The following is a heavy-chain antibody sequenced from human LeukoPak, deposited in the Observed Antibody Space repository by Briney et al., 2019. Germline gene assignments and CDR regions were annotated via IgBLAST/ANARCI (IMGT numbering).Heavy chain of an antibody. J-gene: IGHJ4*02. CDR3: ARALNIAAAYDY. CDR2: ISSSSAYI. CDR1: GFTFSSYS. V-gene: IGHV3-21*01. D-gene: IGHD6-13*01. Sequence: KTGGSLRLSCAASGFTFSSYSMNWVRQAPGKGLEWVSSISSSSAYIYYADSVKGRFTISRDNAKNSLYLQMNSLRAEDTAIYYCARALNIAAAYDYWGQGILVTVSS.